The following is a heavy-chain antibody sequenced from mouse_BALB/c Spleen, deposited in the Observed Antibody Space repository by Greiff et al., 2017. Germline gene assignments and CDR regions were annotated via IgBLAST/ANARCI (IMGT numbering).Heavy chain of an antibody. J-gene: IGHJ4*01. CDR2: ISSGGSYT. Sequence: EVKVVESGGDLVKPGGSLKLSCAASGFTFSSYGMSWVRQTPDKRLEWVATISSGGSYTYYPDSVKGRFTISRDNAKNTLYLQMSSLKSEDTAMYCCARRDYDDYAMDYWGQGTSVTVSS. CDR1: GFTFSSYG. CDR3: ARRDYDDYAMDY. V-gene: IGHV5-6*02. D-gene: IGHD2-4*01.